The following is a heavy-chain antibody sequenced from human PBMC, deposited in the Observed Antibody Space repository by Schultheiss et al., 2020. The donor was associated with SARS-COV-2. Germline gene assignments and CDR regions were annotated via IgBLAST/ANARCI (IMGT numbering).Heavy chain of an antibody. CDR3: ARTSYYYDSSGYLSTFDY. J-gene: IGHJ4*02. CDR2: IYWDDDK. V-gene: IGHV2-5*02. D-gene: IGHD3-22*01. Sequence: SGPTLVKPTQTLTLTCTFSGFSLSTSGVGVGWIRQPPGKALEWLALIYWDDDKRYSPSLKSRLTISKDTSKNQVVLTMTNMDPVDTATYYCARTSYYYDSSGYLSTFDYWGQGTLVTVSS. CDR1: GFSLSTSGVG.